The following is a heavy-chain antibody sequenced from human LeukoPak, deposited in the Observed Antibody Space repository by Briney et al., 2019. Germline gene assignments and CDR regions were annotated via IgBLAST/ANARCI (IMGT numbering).Heavy chain of an antibody. CDR1: GGSFSGYY. CDR3: ATAIQNWFDP. J-gene: IGHJ5*02. CDR2: INHSGSN. Sequence: LETLSLTCAVYGGSFSGYYWSWIRQPPGKGLEWIGEINHSGSNNYNPSLKSRVTISVDTSKNQFSLKLSSVTAADTAVYYCATAIQNWFDPWGQGTLVTVSS. V-gene: IGHV4-34*01.